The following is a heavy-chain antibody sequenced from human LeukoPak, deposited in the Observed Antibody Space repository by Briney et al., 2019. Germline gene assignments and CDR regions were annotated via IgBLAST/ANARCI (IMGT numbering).Heavy chain of an antibody. V-gene: IGHV3-21*01. D-gene: IGHD3-10*01. CDR1: ALTFSSYS. CDR3: AKDYSKTSYYGSGTYYRPNWFDP. Sequence: GGSLRLSCAASALTFSSYSMNWVRQAPGKGLEWVSCISSSSSYIYYADSVKGRFTISRDNSKNTLYLQMNSLRPDDTAVYYCAKDYSKTSYYGSGTYYRPNWFDPWGQGTLVTVSS. J-gene: IGHJ5*02. CDR2: ISSSSSYI.